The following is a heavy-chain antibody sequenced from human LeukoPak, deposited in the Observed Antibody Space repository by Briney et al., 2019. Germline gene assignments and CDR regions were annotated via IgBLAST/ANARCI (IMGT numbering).Heavy chain of an antibody. Sequence: GRSLRLSCAAAFTFDDYAMHWVRQAPGKGLEWVAGITWNSGNIAYADSVMGRFTISRDNAKNSLYLQMNSLRADDTALYYCAKDNSGTYGAFDIWGQGTMVTVSS. V-gene: IGHV3-9*01. J-gene: IGHJ3*02. CDR3: AKDNSGTYGAFDI. CDR2: ITWNSGNI. D-gene: IGHD6-19*01. CDR1: AFTFDDYA.